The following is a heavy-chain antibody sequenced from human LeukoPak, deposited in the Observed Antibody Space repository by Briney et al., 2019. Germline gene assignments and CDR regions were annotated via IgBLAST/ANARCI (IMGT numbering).Heavy chain of an antibody. CDR3: TRESGAFSPFGF. CDR2: VHLSGAS. V-gene: IGHV4-4*02. D-gene: IGHD1-26*01. CDR1: GGSILTTNW. J-gene: IGHJ4*02. Sequence: TPSETLSLTCAVSGGSILTTNWWSWVRQPPGKGLEWIGEVHLSGASNYNPSLKSRVNMSIDKSKNQLSLELTSVTAADTAIYYCTRESGAFSPFGFWGQGTLVTVSS.